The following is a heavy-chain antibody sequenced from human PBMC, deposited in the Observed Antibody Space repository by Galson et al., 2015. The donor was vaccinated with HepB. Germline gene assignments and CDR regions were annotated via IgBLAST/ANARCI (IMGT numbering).Heavy chain of an antibody. CDR3: ARHHCTSSRCFYDY. CDR2: ISSSGATT. CDR1: GFSFSDHY. D-gene: IGHD2-2*01. Sequence: SLRLSCAASGFSFSDHYMSWIRQAPGRGLQWLAYISSSGATTDYAGSVKGRFTISRDNVETSLYLQLNSLRAEDTAVYYCARHHCTSSRCFYDYWGQGTLVTVSS. J-gene: IGHJ4*02. V-gene: IGHV3-11*01.